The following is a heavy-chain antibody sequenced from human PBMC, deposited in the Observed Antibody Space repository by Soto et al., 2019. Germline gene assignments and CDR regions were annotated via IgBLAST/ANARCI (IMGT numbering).Heavy chain of an antibody. V-gene: IGHV4-39*01. Sequence: QLQLQESGPGLVKPSETLSLTCTVSGGSISSSSYYWRWIRQPPGKGLEWIGSIYYSGSTYYNPSLKSRVTISVDTSKNQFSLKLSSVTAADTAAYYCARPRYGDYWFDYWGQGTLVTVSS. D-gene: IGHD4-17*01. CDR3: ARPRYGDYWFDY. CDR2: IYYSGST. J-gene: IGHJ4*02. CDR1: GGSISSSSYY.